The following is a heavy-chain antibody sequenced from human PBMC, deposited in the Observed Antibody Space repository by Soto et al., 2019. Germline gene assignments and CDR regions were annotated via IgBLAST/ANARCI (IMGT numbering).Heavy chain of an antibody. V-gene: IGHV4-61*01. D-gene: IGHD3-10*01. CDR2: IYYSGST. CDR1: GGSVSSDNYY. J-gene: IGHJ4*02. CDR3: ARSSGVRLTY. Sequence: QVQLQESGPGLVKPSETLSLTCTVSGGSVSSDNYYWSWIRQPPGKGLEWIGYIYYSGSTNYNPTPQSRVTISLDTSKNQFSLQLSSVTAADTAVYFCARSSGVRLTYCGQGTLVTVAS.